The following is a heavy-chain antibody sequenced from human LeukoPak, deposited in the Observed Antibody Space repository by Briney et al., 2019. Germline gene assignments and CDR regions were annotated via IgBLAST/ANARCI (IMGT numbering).Heavy chain of an antibody. J-gene: IGHJ4*02. Sequence: GGSLRLSCAASGFTFDDYAMHWVRQAPGKGLEWVSLITWDGRTTYYADSVKGRFTISRDNAKNSLYLQMNSLRAEDMALYYCAKGGVVPFASLDYWGQGTLVTVSS. D-gene: IGHD3-22*01. CDR1: GFTFDDYA. V-gene: IGHV3-43D*03. CDR3: AKGGVVPFASLDY. CDR2: ITWDGRTT.